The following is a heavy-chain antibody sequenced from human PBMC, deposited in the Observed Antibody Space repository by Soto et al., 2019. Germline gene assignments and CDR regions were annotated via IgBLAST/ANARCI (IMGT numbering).Heavy chain of an antibody. CDR1: GFTFSSYA. CDR2: ISYDGSNK. CDR3: AGLWFGELSRAFDI. V-gene: IGHV3-30-3*01. D-gene: IGHD3-10*01. Sequence: GGSLRLSCAASGFTFSSYAMHWVRQAPGKGLEWVAVISYDGSNKYYADSVKGRFTISRDNSKNTLYLQMNSLRAEDTAVYYCAGLWFGELSRAFDIWGQGTMVTVSS. J-gene: IGHJ3*02.